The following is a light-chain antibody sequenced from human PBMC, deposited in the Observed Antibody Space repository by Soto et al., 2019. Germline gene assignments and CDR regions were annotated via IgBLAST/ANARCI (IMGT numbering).Light chain of an antibody. V-gene: IGKV1-13*01. J-gene: IGKJ4*01. CDR1: QGISSA. CDR2: DAA. CDR3: QQFDNYPLT. Sequence: AVQLTQSPAYLSASLGDRVTITCRATQGISSALVCYQQGPGKAPKILIYDAATLESEVPSRFNCSGYGTDFTLNITSLQPEDFATYYCQQFDNYPLTFGGGTKVEIK.